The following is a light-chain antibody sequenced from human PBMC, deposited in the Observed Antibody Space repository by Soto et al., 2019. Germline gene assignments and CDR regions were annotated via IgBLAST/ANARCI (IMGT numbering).Light chain of an antibody. CDR1: QSVSSSY. CDR3: QQYGRTPYT. CDR2: GAS. Sequence: EIVLTQSPGTLSLSPGERATLSCRASQSVSSSYLAWYQHKPGQAPRLLIYGASSRATGIPDRFSGSGSGTDFTRTISRREPEDVAVYYCQQYGRTPYTFGQGTKLEIK. V-gene: IGKV3-20*01. J-gene: IGKJ2*01.